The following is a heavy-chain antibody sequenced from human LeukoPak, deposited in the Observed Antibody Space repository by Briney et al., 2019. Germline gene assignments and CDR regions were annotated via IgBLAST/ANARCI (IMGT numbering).Heavy chain of an antibody. J-gene: IGHJ4*02. Sequence: GGSLRLSCAASGFTFSSYGMHWVRQAPGKGLEWVAFIRYDGSNKYYADSVKGRFTISRDNAKNSLYLQMNSLRAEDTAVYYCARAYSGSYGFDYWGQGTLVTVSS. V-gene: IGHV3-30*02. CDR1: GFTFSSYG. CDR3: ARAYSGSYGFDY. D-gene: IGHD1-26*01. CDR2: IRYDGSNK.